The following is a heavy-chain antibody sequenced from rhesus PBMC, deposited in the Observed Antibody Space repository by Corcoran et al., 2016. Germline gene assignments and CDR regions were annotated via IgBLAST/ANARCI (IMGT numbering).Heavy chain of an antibody. J-gene: IGHJ6*01. Sequence: EVQLVESGGGLVQPGGSLRLSCAASGFTFSSSAMHWVRQASGKGLGGGGRIRSKSNNYEQGSSRSVKGRFTISRDDSKTTAYLQMNSLKTEDTSVYYCARSYDEDDYGYYSTPAGGLDSWGQGVVVTVSS. CDR3: ARSYDEDDYGYYSTPAGGLDS. CDR1: GFTFSSSA. D-gene: IGHD3S6*01. V-gene: IGHV3-118*01. CDR2: IRSKSNNYEQ.